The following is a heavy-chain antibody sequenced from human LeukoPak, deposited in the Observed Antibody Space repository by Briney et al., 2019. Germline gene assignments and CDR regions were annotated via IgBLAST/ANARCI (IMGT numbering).Heavy chain of an antibody. J-gene: IGHJ4*02. CDR2: INPSGGST. CDR1: GYTFTSYY. V-gene: IGHV1-46*01. D-gene: IGHD3-9*01. CDR3: ARAADHYDILTGLNY. Sequence: GASVKVSCKASGYTFTSYYMHWVRQSPGQGLEWMGLINPSGGSTRYAQKFQGRVTMTRDMSTSTVYMELSSLRSDDTAVYYCARAADHYDILTGLNYWGQGTLVTVSS.